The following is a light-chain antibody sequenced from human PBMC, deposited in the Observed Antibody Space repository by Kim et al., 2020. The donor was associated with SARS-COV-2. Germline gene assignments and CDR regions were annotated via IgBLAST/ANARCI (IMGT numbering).Light chain of an antibody. CDR2: WAS. CDR1: QSVLTSSNNKNY. J-gene: IGKJ2*01. CDR3: QQSYGTPHT. V-gene: IGKV4-1*01. Sequence: RATITCKSSQSVLTSSNNKNYLAWYQQKPGQPPKLLIYWASTRKSGVPDRFSGSGSGTDFTLTISSLQAEDVAVYYCQQSYGTPHTFGQGTKLEI.